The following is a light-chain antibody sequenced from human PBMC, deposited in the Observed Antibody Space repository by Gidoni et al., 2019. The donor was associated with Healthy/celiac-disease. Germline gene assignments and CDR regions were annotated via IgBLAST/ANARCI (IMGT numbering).Light chain of an antibody. CDR1: ALPKQY. Sequence: SYELKQPPSVSVSPGQTARITCSGDALPKQYAYWYQQKPGQAPVLVIYKDIERPSGIPERFSGSSSGTTVTLTISGVQAEDEADYYCQSADSSGTVVFGGGTKLTVL. CDR3: QSADSSGTVV. J-gene: IGLJ2*01. CDR2: KDI. V-gene: IGLV3-25*02.